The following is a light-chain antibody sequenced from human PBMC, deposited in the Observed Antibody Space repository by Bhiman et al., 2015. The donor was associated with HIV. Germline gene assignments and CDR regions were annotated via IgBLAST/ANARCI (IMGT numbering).Light chain of an antibody. CDR1: SSDVGGYNY. J-gene: IGLJ1*01. CDR2: DVS. CDR3: QSYDSGLGLYL. V-gene: IGLV2-14*03. Sequence: QSALTQPASVSGSPGQSITISCTGTSSDVGGYNYVSWFQQHPGKAPKLMIYDVSNRPSGVSNRFSGSRSGTSASLAITGLQAEDEADYYCQSYDSGLGLYLFGGGTSVTVL.